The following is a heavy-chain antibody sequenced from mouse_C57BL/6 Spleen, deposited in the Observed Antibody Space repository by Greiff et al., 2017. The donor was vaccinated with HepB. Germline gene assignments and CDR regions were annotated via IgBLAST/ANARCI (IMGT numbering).Heavy chain of an antibody. J-gene: IGHJ4*01. Sequence: EVNVVESGGGLVKPGGSLKLSCAASGFTFSSYAMSWVRQTPEKRLEWVATISDGGSYTYYPDNVKGRFTISRDNAKNNLYLQMSHLKSEDTAMYYCARDRGVRNYSNYCAMDYWGQGTSVTVSS. CDR2: ISDGGSYT. CDR3: ARDRGVRNYSNYCAMDY. CDR1: GFTFSSYA. D-gene: IGHD2-5*01. V-gene: IGHV5-4*01.